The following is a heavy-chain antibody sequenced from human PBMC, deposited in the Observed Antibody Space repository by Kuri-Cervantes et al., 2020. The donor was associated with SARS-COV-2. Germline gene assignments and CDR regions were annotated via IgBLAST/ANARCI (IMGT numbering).Heavy chain of an antibody. D-gene: IGHD1-1*01. Sequence: GESLKISCAASGFTFSSYAMHWVRQAPGKGLEWVAVISYDGSNKYYADSVKGRFTISRDNSKNTLYLQMNNLRAEDTAVYYCARDCAAGIFDYWGQGTLVTVSS. CDR2: ISYDGSNK. CDR1: GFTFSSYA. CDR3: ARDCAAGIFDY. V-gene: IGHV3-30-3*01. J-gene: IGHJ4*02.